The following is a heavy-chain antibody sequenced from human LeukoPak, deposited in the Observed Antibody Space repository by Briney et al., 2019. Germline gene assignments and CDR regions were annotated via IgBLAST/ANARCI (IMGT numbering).Heavy chain of an antibody. CDR1: GFTFSSYA. D-gene: IGHD1-26*01. Sequence: PGGSLRLSCAASGFTFSSYAMHWVRQAPGKGLEWVAVISYDGSNKYYADSVKGRFTISRDNSKNTLYLQMNSLRAEDTAVYYCARVTGGSYLPDYLAYWGQGPLVTVSS. J-gene: IGHJ4*02. CDR3: ARVTGGSYLPDYLAY. CDR2: ISYDGSNK. V-gene: IGHV3-30-3*01.